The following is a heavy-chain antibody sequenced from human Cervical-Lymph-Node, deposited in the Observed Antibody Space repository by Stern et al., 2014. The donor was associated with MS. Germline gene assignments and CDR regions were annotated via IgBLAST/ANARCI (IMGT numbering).Heavy chain of an antibody. CDR1: GGNFSVLA. J-gene: IGHJ5*02. CDR3: ALLTYNSGPES. V-gene: IGHV1-69*06. CDR2: IIPILETA. D-gene: IGHD1-1*01. Sequence: QVQLVQSGAEVKKPESSVRVSCQASGGNFSVLAISWVRQAPGQRPEWMGGIIPILETATYALKFQGRVTITADRATSRVHMEMTSLRGEDTAVFYCALLTYNSGPESWGQGTLVTVSS.